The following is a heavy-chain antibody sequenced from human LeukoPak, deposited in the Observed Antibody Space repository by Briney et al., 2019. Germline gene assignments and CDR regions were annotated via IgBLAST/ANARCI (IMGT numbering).Heavy chain of an antibody. V-gene: IGHV3-21*01. J-gene: IGHJ3*02. CDR2: ISSSSTYI. CDR1: GFTFSSYG. D-gene: IGHD1-26*01. Sequence: GGSLGLSCAASGFTFSSYGMNWVRQAPGKGLEWVSFISSSSTYINYADSVKGRFTISRDNAKNSLYLQMNSLRAEDTAVYYCARLCIVGTKSAFDIWGQGTMVTVSS. CDR3: ARLCIVGTKSAFDI.